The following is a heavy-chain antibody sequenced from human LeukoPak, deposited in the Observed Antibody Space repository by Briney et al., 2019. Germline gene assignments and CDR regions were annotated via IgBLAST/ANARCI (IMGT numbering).Heavy chain of an antibody. CDR2: ISSSSSYI. V-gene: IGHV3-21*01. Sequence: GGSLRLSCAASGFTFSSYSMNWVRQAPGKGLEWVSSISSSSSYIYYADSVKGRFTISRDNAKNSLYLQMNSLRAEDTAVYYCARCLTGGAGGYYYYYMDVWGKGTTVTVSS. CDR1: GFTFSSYS. D-gene: IGHD2-8*02. J-gene: IGHJ6*03. CDR3: ARCLTGGAGGYYYYYMDV.